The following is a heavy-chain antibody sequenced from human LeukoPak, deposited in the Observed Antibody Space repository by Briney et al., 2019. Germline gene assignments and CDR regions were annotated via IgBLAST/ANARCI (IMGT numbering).Heavy chain of an antibody. CDR2: MNPNSGNT. J-gene: IGHJ4*02. D-gene: IGHD6-13*01. Sequence: ASVKVSCTASGYTFTSYDINWVRQATGQGLEWMGWMNPNSGNTGYAQKFQGRATMTRNTSISTAYMELSSLRSEDTAVYYCARGSYSSSLIDYWGQGTLVTVSS. CDR3: ARGSYSSSLIDY. V-gene: IGHV1-8*01. CDR1: GYTFTSYD.